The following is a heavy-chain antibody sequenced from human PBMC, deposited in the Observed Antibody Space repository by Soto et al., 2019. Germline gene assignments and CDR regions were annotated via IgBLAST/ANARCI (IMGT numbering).Heavy chain of an antibody. CDR2: IVPIVDTS. J-gene: IGHJ5*02. V-gene: IGHV1-69*13. D-gene: IGHD3-10*01. CDR3: WVFMVRDVIGNWFDP. CDR1: GYTFSSYA. Sequence: SVKVSCKASGYTFSSYAISWVRQAPGQGLEWMGGIVPIVDTSTYAQKFQGRVTITADESTSTVYMELSSLRSEDTAVYYCWVFMVRDVIGNWFDPWGQGYLVTVSS.